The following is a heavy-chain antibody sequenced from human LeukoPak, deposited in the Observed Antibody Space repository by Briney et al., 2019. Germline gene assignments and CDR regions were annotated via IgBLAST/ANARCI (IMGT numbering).Heavy chain of an antibody. CDR3: AREKLRYFEKTGFDS. D-gene: IGHD3-9*01. J-gene: IGHJ5*01. Sequence: PSQTLSLTCTVSGGSISSAAHYWSWIRQHPGQGLEWIGNIYYTGSTHYTPSLETRLAISVDTSKNQFFLRLSSVTAADTGVYYCAREKLRYFEKTGFDSWGQGTLVTVSS. CDR2: IYYTGST. V-gene: IGHV4-31*03. CDR1: GGSISSAAHY.